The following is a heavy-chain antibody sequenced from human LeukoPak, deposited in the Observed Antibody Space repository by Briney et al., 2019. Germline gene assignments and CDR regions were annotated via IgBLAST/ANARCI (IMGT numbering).Heavy chain of an antibody. CDR1: GFTFSSYS. CDR3: AREHDYRVYYYYYYMDV. J-gene: IGHJ6*03. D-gene: IGHD4-11*01. Sequence: PGGSLRLSCAASGFTFSSYSMNWVRQAPGKGLEWVSSISSSSYIYYADSVKGRFTISRDNAKNSLYLQMNSLRAEDTAVYYCAREHDYRVYYYYYYMDVWGKGTTATVSS. CDR2: ISSSSYI. V-gene: IGHV3-21*01.